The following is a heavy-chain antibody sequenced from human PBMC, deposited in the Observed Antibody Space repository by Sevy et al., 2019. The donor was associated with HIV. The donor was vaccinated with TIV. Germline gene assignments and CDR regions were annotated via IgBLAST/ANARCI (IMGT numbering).Heavy chain of an antibody. V-gene: IGHV3-48*02. CDR2: IGSTGPTI. Sequence: GGSLRLSCVASGFTFSRYSMNWVRQAPGKGLEWVSNIGSTGPTIYYADPVKGRFTISRDNAKNSLYLQMNSLREEDTAVYYCARPGSGWFEFDSLGQGTLVTVSS. D-gene: IGHD6-19*01. CDR3: ARPGSGWFEFDS. J-gene: IGHJ4*02. CDR1: GFTFSRYS.